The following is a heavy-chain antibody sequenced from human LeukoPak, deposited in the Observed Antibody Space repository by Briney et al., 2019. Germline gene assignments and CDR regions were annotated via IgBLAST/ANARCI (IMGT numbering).Heavy chain of an antibody. Sequence: LGESLKISCKGSGYSFTSSWISWVRQMPGKGLEWMGRIDPSDSYDNYSPSFQGHVTISDDKSISTAYLQWSSLKASDTAMYYCARHRGGDYGLDAFDIWGQGTMVTVSS. CDR3: ARHRGGDYGLDAFDI. CDR1: GYSFTSSW. V-gene: IGHV5-10-1*01. CDR2: IDPSDSYD. D-gene: IGHD4-17*01. J-gene: IGHJ3*02.